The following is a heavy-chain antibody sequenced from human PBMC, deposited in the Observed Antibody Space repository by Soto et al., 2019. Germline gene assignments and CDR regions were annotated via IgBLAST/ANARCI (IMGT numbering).Heavy chain of an antibody. CDR2: IIPMFGTT. CDR1: GDTVSKFL. V-gene: IGHV1-69*01. Sequence: QVQLVQSGAEVKKPGSSVKVSCKASGDTVSKFLINWVRQAPGQGPEWMGGIIPMFGTTNYARKFRGRVTITADESTTTAYMALSSLQSDDTAVYYCAREIGYGDFSAALLDWGQGTLVTVSS. CDR3: AREIGYGDFSAALLD. J-gene: IGHJ4*02. D-gene: IGHD4-17*01.